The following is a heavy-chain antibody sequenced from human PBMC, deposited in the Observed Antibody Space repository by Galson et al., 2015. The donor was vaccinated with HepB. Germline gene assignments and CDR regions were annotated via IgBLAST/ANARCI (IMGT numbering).Heavy chain of an antibody. V-gene: IGHV1-3*01. CDR3: ARGLFRGIAGGGPDY. Sequence: SVKVSCKASGYTFTSYAMHWVRQAPGQRLEWMGWINAGNGNTKYSQKFQGRVTITRDTSASTAYMELSSLRSEDTAVYYCARGLFRGIAGGGPDYWGQGTLVTVSS. J-gene: IGHJ4*02. D-gene: IGHD6-13*01. CDR1: GYTFTSYA. CDR2: INAGNGNT.